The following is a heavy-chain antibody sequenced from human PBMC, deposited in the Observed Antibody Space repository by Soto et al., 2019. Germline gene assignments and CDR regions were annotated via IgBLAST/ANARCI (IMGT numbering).Heavy chain of an antibody. Sequence: QVQLVQSGAEVKKPGTSVKVSCKASGYTFTTYGITWVRQAPGQGLEWMGWISAYNGNTNYAQKLQGRVTMTTDTXAXXGYMELRSLRSDDTAVFYCARDNLGYSYGSRGFDYWGQGTLVTVSS. CDR2: ISAYNGNT. CDR1: GYTFTTYG. CDR3: ARDNLGYSYGSRGFDY. D-gene: IGHD5-18*01. V-gene: IGHV1-18*01. J-gene: IGHJ4*02.